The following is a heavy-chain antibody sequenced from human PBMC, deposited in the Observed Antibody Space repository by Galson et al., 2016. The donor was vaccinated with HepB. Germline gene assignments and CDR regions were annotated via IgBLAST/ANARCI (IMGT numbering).Heavy chain of an antibody. D-gene: IGHD3-9*01. CDR2: ISGTSTYI. CDR1: GFTFNTYS. V-gene: IGHV3-21*01. J-gene: IGHJ4*02. Sequence: SLRLSCAASGFTFNTYSMNWVRQAPGKGLEWVSSISGTSTYIYYAYSVKGRFTISRDNAKNSLYLQMNNVRAEDTAVYYCARDPRGMIRFFDWSTHFDSWGQGTLVTVSS. CDR3: ARDPRGMIRFFDWSTHFDS.